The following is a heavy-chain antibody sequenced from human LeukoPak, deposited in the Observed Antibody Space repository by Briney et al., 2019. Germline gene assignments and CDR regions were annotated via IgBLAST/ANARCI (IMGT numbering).Heavy chain of an antibody. V-gene: IGHV3-7*01. Sequence: GGSLRLSCAASGFTFSTYWMTWVRQAPGKGLEWVANIKDDGRDKYYVDSVKGRFTISRDNAKNSLYLQMNSLRAEDTAVYYCAELGITMIGGVWGKGTTVTISS. CDR3: AELGITMIGGV. J-gene: IGHJ6*04. D-gene: IGHD3-10*02. CDR2: IKDDGRDK. CDR1: GFTFSTYW.